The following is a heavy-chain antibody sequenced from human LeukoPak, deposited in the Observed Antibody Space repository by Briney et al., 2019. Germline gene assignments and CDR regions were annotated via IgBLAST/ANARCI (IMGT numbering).Heavy chain of an antibody. CDR1: GYTLTSYY. D-gene: IGHD1-26*01. CDR3: ARETKWGREAYYFDY. J-gene: IGHJ4*02. Sequence: ASVKVSCKASGYTLTSYYMHWVRQAPGQGLEWMGIINPSGGSTSYAQKFQGRVTMTRDTSTSTVYMELSSLRSEDTAVYYCARETKWGREAYYFDYWGQGTLVTVSS. CDR2: INPSGGST. V-gene: IGHV1-46*01.